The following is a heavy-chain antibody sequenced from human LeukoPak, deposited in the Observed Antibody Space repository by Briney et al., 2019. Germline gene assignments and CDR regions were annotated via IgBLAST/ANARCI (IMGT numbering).Heavy chain of an antibody. D-gene: IGHD3-22*01. Sequence: SETQSLTCTLSGGSVSSGGYFWSWIRQHPGKGLEWIGYIYSSGSTYYNPSLKGRVTISVATSKNPFSLRLSSVTAADTAIYYCASVSYDTSLQHWGQGTLVTVSS. CDR2: IYSSGST. CDR1: GGSVSSGGYF. CDR3: ASVSYDTSLQH. V-gene: IGHV4-31*03. J-gene: IGHJ1*01.